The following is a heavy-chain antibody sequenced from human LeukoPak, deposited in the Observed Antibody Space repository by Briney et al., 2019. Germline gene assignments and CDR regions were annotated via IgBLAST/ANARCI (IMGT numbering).Heavy chain of an antibody. Sequence: GGSLILSCAASGFTFSSYAMSWVRQAPGKGLEWVSAISGSGGSTYYTDSVKGRFTISRDNSKDILYLQMNSLKVEDTATYYCGKEGGAWGQGTKVTVSS. V-gene: IGHV3-23*01. D-gene: IGHD3-16*01. CDR2: ISGSGGST. J-gene: IGHJ5*02. CDR3: GKEGGA. CDR1: GFTFSSYA.